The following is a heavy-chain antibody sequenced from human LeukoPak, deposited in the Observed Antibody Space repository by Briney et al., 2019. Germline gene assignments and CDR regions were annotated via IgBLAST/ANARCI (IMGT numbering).Heavy chain of an antibody. Sequence: PGGSLRLSCAASGFTFSDYYMSWIRQAPGKGLEWVSYISSSSSYTNYADSVKGRFTISRDNAKNSLYLQMNSLRAEDTAVYYCARLGGYSYYYDSSGYRLGEFDYWGQGTLVTVSS. CDR2: ISSSSSYT. V-gene: IGHV3-11*03. D-gene: IGHD3-22*01. CDR1: GFTFSDYY. CDR3: ARLGGYSYYYDSSGYRLGEFDY. J-gene: IGHJ4*02.